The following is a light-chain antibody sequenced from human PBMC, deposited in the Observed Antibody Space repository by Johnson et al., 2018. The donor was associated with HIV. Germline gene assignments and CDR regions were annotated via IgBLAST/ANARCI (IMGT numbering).Light chain of an antibody. CDR3: GTWDSSLSVFYV. V-gene: IGLV1-51*02. CDR1: SSNIGRNY. J-gene: IGLJ1*01. Sequence: QSVLTQPPSVSAAPGQKVTISCSGSSSNIGRNYVSWYQQLPGTAPKLLIYENNKRPSGIPDRFSGSKSGTSATLGITGLQTGDEADYYCGTWDSSLSVFYVFGTGTKVTVL. CDR2: ENN.